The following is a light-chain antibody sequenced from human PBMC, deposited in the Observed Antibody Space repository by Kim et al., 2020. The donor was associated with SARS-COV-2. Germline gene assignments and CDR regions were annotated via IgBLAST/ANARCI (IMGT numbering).Light chain of an antibody. CDR3: CSYAGSYGVV. CDR1: SSDVGGYNY. J-gene: IGLJ2*01. V-gene: IGLV2-11*01. CDR2: DVS. Sequence: GQSVTISCTGTSSDVGGYNYVSWYQQHPGKAPKLMICDVSKRPSGVPDRFSGSKSGNTASLTISGLQAEDEADYYCCSYAGSYGVVFGGGTQLTVL.